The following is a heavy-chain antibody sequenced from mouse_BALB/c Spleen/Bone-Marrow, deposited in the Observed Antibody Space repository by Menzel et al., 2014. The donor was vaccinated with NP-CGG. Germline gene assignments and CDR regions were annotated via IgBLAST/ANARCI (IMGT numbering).Heavy chain of an antibody. CDR1: GFTFSDYY. CDR3: ARDKGGYYVGGFAY. J-gene: IGHJ3*01. D-gene: IGHD2-3*01. Sequence: EVNLVESGGGLVKPGGSLKLSCAASGFTFSDYYMYWVRQTPEKRLGWVATISDGGTYTYYSDSVKGRFTISRDNARNNLYLQMSSLKSEDTAMYYCARDKGGYYVGGFAYWGQGTLVTVSA. CDR2: ISDGGTYT. V-gene: IGHV5-4*02.